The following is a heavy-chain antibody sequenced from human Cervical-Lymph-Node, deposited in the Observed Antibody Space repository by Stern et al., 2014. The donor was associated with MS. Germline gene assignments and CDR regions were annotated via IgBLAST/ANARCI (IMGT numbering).Heavy chain of an antibody. V-gene: IGHV5-51*03. CDR2: IYPGDSDV. J-gene: IGHJ4*02. CDR3: ARWSVACDS. D-gene: IGHD2-21*01. Sequence: VQLVQSGAEVRKPGDSLKISCKTSGYRFINNWIAWVRQVPGKGLEWIGIIYPGDSDVRYSPSFQGNVSISVDKSIRTAYLQWNSLKASDTAVYYCARWSVACDSWGQGALITVSS. CDR1: GYRFINNW.